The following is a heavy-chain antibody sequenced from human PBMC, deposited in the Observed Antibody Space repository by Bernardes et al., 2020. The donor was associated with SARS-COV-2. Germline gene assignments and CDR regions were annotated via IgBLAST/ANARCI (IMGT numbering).Heavy chain of an antibody. Sequence: GGSLRLSCAASGFTFSNYAMSWVRQAPGKGLEWVSAISSSGGSTHYADSVKGRFTISRDNSKNTLDLQMNSLRAEDTAVYYCVKVEIGGGWLGPEDWFDPWGQGTLVTVSS. CDR3: VKVEIGGGWLGPEDWFDP. CDR1: GFTFSNYA. V-gene: IGHV3-23*01. J-gene: IGHJ5*02. D-gene: IGHD6-19*01. CDR2: ISSSGGST.